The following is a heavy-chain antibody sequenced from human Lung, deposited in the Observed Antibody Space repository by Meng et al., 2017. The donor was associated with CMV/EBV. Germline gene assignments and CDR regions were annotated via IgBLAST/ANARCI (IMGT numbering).Heavy chain of an antibody. CDR3: ARAVYCIGTTCFFYPMDV. D-gene: IGHD2-2*01. CDR2: MNPNSGNT. Sequence: SVKVSXKASGYTFTSYDISWVRQAPGQGLEWRGWMNPNSGNTDSAQNFQGRVTMTRNTSISTAYMELSSLRAEDTAVYYCARAVYCIGTTCFFYPMDVWGQGTTVTVSS. CDR1: GYTFTSYD. J-gene: IGHJ6*02. V-gene: IGHV1-8*01.